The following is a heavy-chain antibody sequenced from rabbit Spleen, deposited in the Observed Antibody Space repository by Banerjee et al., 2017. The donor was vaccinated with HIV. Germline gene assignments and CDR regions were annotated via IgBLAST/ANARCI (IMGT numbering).Heavy chain of an antibody. CDR2: IDAGSSGFT. V-gene: IGHV1S40*01. CDR3: ARSTYGYDDYGDLYYAAMDL. D-gene: IGHD2-1*01. CDR1: GVSFSYSSY. Sequence: QSLEESGGDLVKPGASLTLTCTASGVSFSYSSYMCWVRQAPGKGLEWIACIDAGSSGFTYFATWAKGRFTISKTSSTTVTLQMTRLTATDTATYFCARSTYGYDDYGDLYYAAMDLWGPGTLVTVS. J-gene: IGHJ6*01.